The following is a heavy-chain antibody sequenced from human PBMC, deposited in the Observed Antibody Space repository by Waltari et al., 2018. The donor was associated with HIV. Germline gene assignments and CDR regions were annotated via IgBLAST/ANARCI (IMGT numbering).Heavy chain of an antibody. J-gene: IGHJ4*02. D-gene: IGHD3-22*01. CDR1: GGSFSGYY. V-gene: IGHV4-34*01. Sequence: QVQLQQWGAGLFKPSETLSLTCAVYGGSFSGYYWSWIRQPPGKGLEWIGEINHSVSTNYNPSLKSRVTISVDTSKNQFSLKLSSVTAADTAVYYCASSPYYFDSSGYYTAGFDYWGQGTLVTVSS. CDR3: ASSPYYFDSSGYYTAGFDY. CDR2: INHSVST.